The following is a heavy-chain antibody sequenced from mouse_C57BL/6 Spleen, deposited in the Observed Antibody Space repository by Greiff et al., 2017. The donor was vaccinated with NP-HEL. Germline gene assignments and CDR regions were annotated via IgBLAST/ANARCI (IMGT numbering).Heavy chain of an antibody. Sequence: EVQLQQSGPELVKPGASVKISCKASGYTFTDYYMNWVKQSHGKSLEWIGDINPNNGGTSYNQKFKGKATLTVDKSSSTAYMELRSLTSEDSAVYYCAISSYNAMDYWGQGTSVTVSS. CDR1: GYTFTDYY. CDR2: INPNNGGT. CDR3: AISSYNAMDY. J-gene: IGHJ4*01. D-gene: IGHD1-1*01. V-gene: IGHV1-26*01.